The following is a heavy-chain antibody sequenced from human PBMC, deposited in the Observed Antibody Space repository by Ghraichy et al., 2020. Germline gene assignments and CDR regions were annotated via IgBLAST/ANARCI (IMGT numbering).Heavy chain of an antibody. V-gene: IGHV4-39*01. D-gene: IGHD6-19*01. CDR2: IYYSGST. CDR3: ARHESPEAYSSGWSVLGKLDY. J-gene: IGHJ4*02. Sequence: SETLSLTCTVSGGSISSSSYYWGWIRQPPGQGLEWIRSIYYSGSTYYNPSLKSRVTISVDTSKNQFSLKLSSVTAADTAVYYCARHESPEAYSSGWSVLGKLDYWGQGTLVTVSS. CDR1: GGSISSSSYY.